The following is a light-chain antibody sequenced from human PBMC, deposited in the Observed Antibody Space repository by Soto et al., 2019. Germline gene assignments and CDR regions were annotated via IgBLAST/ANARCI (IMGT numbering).Light chain of an antibody. V-gene: IGLV2-14*01. J-gene: IGLJ1*01. Sequence: QSALTQPASVSGSPGQSITISCTGTSSDVGGYNYVSWYQQHPGKAPKLMIYEVSNRPSGVSNRCSGSKSGNTASLTISGLQAEDEADYYCSSYTSSSTPLVFGTGTKLTVL. CDR3: SSYTSSSTPLV. CDR1: SSDVGGYNY. CDR2: EVS.